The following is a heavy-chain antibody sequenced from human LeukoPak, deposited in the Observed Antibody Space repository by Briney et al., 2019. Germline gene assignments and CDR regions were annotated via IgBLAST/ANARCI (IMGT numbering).Heavy chain of an antibody. CDR3: ARYFGVVIPNFDY. CDR2: INHSGST. J-gene: IGHJ4*02. CDR1: GGSFSAYY. Sequence: SETLSLTCAVSGGSFSAYYWGWIRQPPGKGLEWIGQINHSGSTNYNPSLKSRVTISVDTSKNQFSLKLSSVTAADTAVYYRARYFGVVIPNFDYWGQGTLVTVSS. V-gene: IGHV4-34*01. D-gene: IGHD3-3*01.